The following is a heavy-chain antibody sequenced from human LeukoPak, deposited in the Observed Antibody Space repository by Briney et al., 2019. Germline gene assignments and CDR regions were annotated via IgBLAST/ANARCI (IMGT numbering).Heavy chain of an antibody. D-gene: IGHD1-14*01. CDR1: GGSISSYD. Sequence: SETLSLTCTVSGGSISSYDWSWIRQPPGKGLEWIGYIYYSGSTNYNPSLKSRVTMSVDTSKNQFSLKLSSVTAADAAVYYCARGRGTKNWDFGLLGRGTLVTVSS. CDR2: IYYSGST. J-gene: IGHJ2*01. CDR3: ARGRGTKNWDFGL. V-gene: IGHV4-59*01.